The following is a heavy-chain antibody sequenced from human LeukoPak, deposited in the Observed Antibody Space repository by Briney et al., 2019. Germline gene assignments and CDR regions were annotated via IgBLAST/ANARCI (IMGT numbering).Heavy chain of an antibody. CDR1: GGSISSYY. CDR2: IYYSGSI. Sequence: SEALSLTCTVSGGSISSYYWSWIRQPPGKGLEWIGYIYYSGSINYNPSLKSRVTISVDTSKNQFSLKLRSVTAADTAVYYCARYSGSYSGFDYWGQGTLVTVSS. J-gene: IGHJ4*02. D-gene: IGHD1-26*01. CDR3: ARYSGSYSGFDY. V-gene: IGHV4-59*08.